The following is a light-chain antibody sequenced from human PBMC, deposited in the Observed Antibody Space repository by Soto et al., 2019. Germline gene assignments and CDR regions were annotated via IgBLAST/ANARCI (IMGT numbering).Light chain of an antibody. CDR3: SSYTTSNTQV. CDR1: SSDVGAYNY. Sequence: QSALTQPASVSGSPGQSIAISCTGTSSDVGAYNYVSWYQQHPGKAPKLIIYDVANRPSGVSNRFSGSKSGDTASLTISGLQAEDEADYYCSSYTTSNTQVFGGGTKVTVL. J-gene: IGLJ2*01. CDR2: DVA. V-gene: IGLV2-14*03.